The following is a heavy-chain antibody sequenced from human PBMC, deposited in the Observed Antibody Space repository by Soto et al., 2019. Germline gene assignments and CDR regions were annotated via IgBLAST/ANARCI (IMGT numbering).Heavy chain of an antibody. CDR1: GFSLSTSGVG. CDR3: AHRSRYGSGSSTRYNWFDP. Sequence: QITLKESGPTLVKPTQTLTLTCTFSGFSLSTSGVGVGWIRQPPGKALEWLALIYWDDDKRYSPSLKSRLTITKDTPKTPVVLTLTNIDPVDTATYYCAHRSRYGSGSSTRYNWFDPWGQGTLVTVSS. V-gene: IGHV2-5*02. CDR2: IYWDDDK. J-gene: IGHJ5*02. D-gene: IGHD3-10*01.